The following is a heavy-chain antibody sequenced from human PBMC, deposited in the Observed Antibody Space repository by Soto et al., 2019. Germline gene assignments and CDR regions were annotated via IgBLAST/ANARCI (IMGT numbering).Heavy chain of an antibody. J-gene: IGHJ4*02. CDR1: GFTFSSYA. CDR2: ISGSGGST. D-gene: IGHD3-3*01. CDR3: AKDAYDFWSGHSRPPFGY. V-gene: IGHV3-23*01. Sequence: PGGSLRLSCAASGFTFSSYAMSWVRQAPGKGLEWVSAISGSGGSTYYADSVKGRFTISRDNSKNTLYLQMNSLRAEDTAVYYCAKDAYDFWSGHSRPPFGYWGQGTLVTVSS.